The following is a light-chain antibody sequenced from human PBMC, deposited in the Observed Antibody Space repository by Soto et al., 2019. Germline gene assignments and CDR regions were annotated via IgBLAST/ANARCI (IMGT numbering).Light chain of an antibody. V-gene: IGLV2-23*01. CDR2: EGS. CDR3: CSYAGSMV. CDR1: SSDVGSYNL. Sequence: QSALTQPASVSGSPGQSITISCTGTSSDVGSYNLVSWYQQHPGKAPKLMICEGSKRPSGVSNRFSGSKSGNTASLTISGLQAEDEADYYCCSYAGSMVFGGGTKLTVL. J-gene: IGLJ2*01.